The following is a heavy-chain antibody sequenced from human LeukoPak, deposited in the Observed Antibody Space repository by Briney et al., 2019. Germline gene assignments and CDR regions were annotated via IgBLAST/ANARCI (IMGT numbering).Heavy chain of an antibody. Sequence: EASVKVSCKVSGYTLTELSMHWVRPAPGKGLEGMGGFDPEDGETIYAQKFQGRVTMTEDTSTDTAYMELSSLRSEDMAVYYCATADFYSSSWYLGYWGQGTLVTVSS. CDR3: ATADFYSSSWYLGY. D-gene: IGHD6-13*01. J-gene: IGHJ4*02. V-gene: IGHV1-24*01. CDR1: GYTLTELS. CDR2: FDPEDGET.